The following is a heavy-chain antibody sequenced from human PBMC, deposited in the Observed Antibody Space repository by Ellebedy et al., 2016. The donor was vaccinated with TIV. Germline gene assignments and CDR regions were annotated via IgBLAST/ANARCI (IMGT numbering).Heavy chain of an antibody. Sequence: GESLKISCAASGFTFSSYAMHWVRQAPGKGLEWVAVISYDGSNKYYADSVKGRFTISRDNSKNTLYLQMNSLRAEDTAVYYCARVSKAGYSYGYYYYYGMDVWGQGTTVTVSS. D-gene: IGHD5-18*01. J-gene: IGHJ6*02. CDR2: ISYDGSNK. CDR3: ARVSKAGYSYGYYYYYGMDV. V-gene: IGHV3-30*04. CDR1: GFTFSSYA.